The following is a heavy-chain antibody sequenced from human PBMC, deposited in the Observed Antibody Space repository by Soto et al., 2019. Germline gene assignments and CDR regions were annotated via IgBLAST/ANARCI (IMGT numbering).Heavy chain of an antibody. CDR1: GFTVSSNY. V-gene: IGHV3-53*01. CDR2: IYSGGST. D-gene: IGHD6-13*01. J-gene: IGHJ4*02. CDR3: ARGGSSSWYPLDY. Sequence: GGSLRLSYADSGFTVSSNYMRWVRQAPGKGLEWVSVIYSGGSTYYADSVKGRFTISRDNSKNTLYLQMNSLRAEDTAVYYCARGGSSSWYPLDYWGQGTLVTASS.